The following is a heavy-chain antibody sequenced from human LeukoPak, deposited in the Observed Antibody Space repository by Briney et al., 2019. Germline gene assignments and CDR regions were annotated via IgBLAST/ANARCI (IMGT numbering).Heavy chain of an antibody. V-gene: IGHV4-59*01. CDR2: IYYSGST. CDR3: AREGYYYDSSGYFRAFDI. J-gene: IGHJ3*02. Sequence: SSETLSLTCTVSGGSINSYYWSWIRQPPGKGLERIGYIYYSGSTNYNPSLKSRVTISVDTSKNQFSLKLSSVTAADTAVYYCAREGYYYDSSGYFRAFDIWGQGTMVTVSS. CDR1: GGSINSYY. D-gene: IGHD3-22*01.